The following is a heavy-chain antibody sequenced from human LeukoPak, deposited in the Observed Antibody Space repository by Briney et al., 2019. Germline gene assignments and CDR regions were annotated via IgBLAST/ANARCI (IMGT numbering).Heavy chain of an antibody. CDR1: GYTFTSYA. D-gene: IGHD3-16*01. J-gene: IGHJ4*02. CDR3: ARDPGATIVWSVDRFGGFDY. CDR2: IIPILGIA. Sequence: GASVKVSCKASGYTFTSYAMHWVRQAPGQGLEWMGRIIPILGIANYAQKFQGRVTITADKSTSTAYMELSSLRSEDTAVYYCARDPGATIVWSVDRFGGFDYWGQGTLVTVSS. V-gene: IGHV1-69*04.